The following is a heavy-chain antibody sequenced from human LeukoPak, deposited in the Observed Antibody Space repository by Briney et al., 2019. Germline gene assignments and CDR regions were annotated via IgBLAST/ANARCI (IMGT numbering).Heavy chain of an antibody. V-gene: IGHV3-43*02. D-gene: IGHD2-21*01. CDR2: ISGDGGST. J-gene: IGHJ3*02. Sequence: GGSLRLSCAASGFTFDDYAMHWVGHAPGEGLEWVSLISGDGGSTYYADSVKGRFTISRDNSKNSLYLQMNSLRTEDTALYYCAKDPGEGNGAFDIWGQGTMVTVSS. CDR1: GFTFDDYA. CDR3: AKDPGEGNGAFDI.